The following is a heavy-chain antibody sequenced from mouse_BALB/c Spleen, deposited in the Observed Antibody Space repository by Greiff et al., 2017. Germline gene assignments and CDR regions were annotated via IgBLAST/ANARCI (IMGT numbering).Heavy chain of an antibody. Sequence: VQLQQSGAELVRPGALVKLSCKASGFNFKDYYMHWVKQRPEQGLEWIGWIDPENGNTIYDPKFQGKASITADTSSNTAYLQLSSLTSEDTAVYYCARGGSSHQAWFAYWGQGTLVTVSA. J-gene: IGHJ3*01. V-gene: IGHV14-1*02. CDR3: ARGGSSHQAWFAY. CDR2: IDPENGNT. D-gene: IGHD1-1*01. CDR1: GFNFKDYY.